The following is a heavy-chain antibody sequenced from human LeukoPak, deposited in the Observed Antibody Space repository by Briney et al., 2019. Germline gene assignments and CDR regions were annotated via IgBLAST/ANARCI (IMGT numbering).Heavy chain of an antibody. J-gene: IGHJ1*01. CDR2: IYHSGST. V-gene: IGHV4-38-2*01. Sequence: SETLSLTCAVSGYSISSGYYWGWIRQPPGKGLEWIGSIYHSGSTYYNPSLKSRLTISVDTSKNQFSLKLSSVTAADTAVYYCASIQHWGQGTLVTVSS. CDR1: GYSISSGYY. CDR3: ASIQH.